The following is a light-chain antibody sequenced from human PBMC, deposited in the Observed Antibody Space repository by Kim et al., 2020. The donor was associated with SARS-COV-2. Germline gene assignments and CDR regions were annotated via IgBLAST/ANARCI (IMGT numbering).Light chain of an antibody. CDR1: QGISDD. CDR3: QQCNSYPCT. J-gene: IGKJ1*01. CDR2: AAS. V-gene: IGKV1-16*02. Sequence: ASVGDRVTFPCRASQGISDDLAWFPQKPGQAPKSLIYAASSVRSGVPSKFSGSVSRTDFTLTISSLQPENFATYYCQQCNSYPCTFGQGTKVEIK.